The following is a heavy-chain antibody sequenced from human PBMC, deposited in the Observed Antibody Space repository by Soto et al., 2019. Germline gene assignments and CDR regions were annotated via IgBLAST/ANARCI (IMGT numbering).Heavy chain of an antibody. CDR1: GGSFSGYY. V-gene: IGHV4-34*01. J-gene: IGHJ4*02. D-gene: IGHD6-19*01. Sequence: TSETLSLTCAVYGGSFSGYYWSWIRQPPGKGLEWIGEINHSGSTNYNPSLKSRVTISVDTSKNQFSLKLSSVTAADTAVYYCARARIAVAGTSTFDYWGQGTLVTVSS. CDR2: INHSGST. CDR3: ARARIAVAGTSTFDY.